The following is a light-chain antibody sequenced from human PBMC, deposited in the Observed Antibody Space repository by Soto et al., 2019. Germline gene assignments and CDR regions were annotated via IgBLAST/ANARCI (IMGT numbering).Light chain of an antibody. CDR3: QQYDNWPPTT. V-gene: IGKV3-15*01. CDR1: QSGSSN. CDR2: TSA. J-gene: IGKJ5*01. Sequence: ELVMTQSPATLPVSLGARAKLSCRSSQSGSSNVAWYQQKPGLAPRLLVHTSATRATGIPARFSGRGSGTLFTLPTRGLQSEDFATYYCQQYDNWPPTTCGKGTRRAIK.